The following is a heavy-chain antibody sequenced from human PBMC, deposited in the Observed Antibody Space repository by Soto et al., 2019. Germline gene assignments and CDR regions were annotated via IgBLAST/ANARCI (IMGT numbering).Heavy chain of an antibody. D-gene: IGHD6-13*01. CDR2: ITPVLGVA. Sequence: QVQLVQSGAEVKKPGSSVKVSCKASGGSFNSYTFSWVRQAPGQGPEWMGRITPVLGVANYAQTFQGRVTITADKSTSPVYMDLNSLRSEDTAVYYCARGAVAAGGTLGSWGQGTLVTVSS. CDR3: ARGAVAAGGTLGS. J-gene: IGHJ4*02. V-gene: IGHV1-69*02. CDR1: GGSFNSYT.